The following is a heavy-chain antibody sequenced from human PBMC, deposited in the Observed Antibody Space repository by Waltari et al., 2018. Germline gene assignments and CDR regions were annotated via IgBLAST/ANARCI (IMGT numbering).Heavy chain of an antibody. CDR2: INHSGST. V-gene: IGHV4-34*01. Sequence: QVQLQQWGAGLLKPSETLSLTCAVYGGSFSGYYWSWIRQPPGKGLEWIGEINHSGSTNYNPSLKSRVTISVDTSKNQFSLKLSSVTAADTAVYYCARRVRYHAGTDYWGQGTLVTVSS. J-gene: IGHJ4*02. CDR3: ARRVRYHAGTDY. CDR1: GGSFSGYY. D-gene: IGHD3-9*01.